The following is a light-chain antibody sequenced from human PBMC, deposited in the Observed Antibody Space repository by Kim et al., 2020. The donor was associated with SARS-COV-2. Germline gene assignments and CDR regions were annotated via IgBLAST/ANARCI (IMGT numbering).Light chain of an antibody. Sequence: SPGERATLSGRASQSVSSKLAWYQQKPGQAPRLLIYGASARATGIPARFSGSASGTEFTVTISSLQSEDFAVYYCQQYNNWPITFGQGTRLEIK. CDR3: QQYNNWPIT. V-gene: IGKV3-15*01. CDR1: QSVSSK. J-gene: IGKJ5*01. CDR2: GAS.